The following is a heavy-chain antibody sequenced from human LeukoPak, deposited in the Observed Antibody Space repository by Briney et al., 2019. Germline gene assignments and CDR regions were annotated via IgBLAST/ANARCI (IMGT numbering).Heavy chain of an antibody. CDR1: GFTFSSYA. D-gene: IGHD1-7*01. CDR2: ISGSGGST. J-gene: IGHJ5*02. Sequence: PRGSLRLSCAASGFTFSSYAMSWVRQAPGKGLEWVSAISGSGGSTYYADSVKGRFTISRDNSKNTLYLQMNSLRAEDTAVYYCAKVIVGITGTTRNRWFDPWGQGTLVTVSS. V-gene: IGHV3-23*01. CDR3: AKVIVGITGTTRNRWFDP.